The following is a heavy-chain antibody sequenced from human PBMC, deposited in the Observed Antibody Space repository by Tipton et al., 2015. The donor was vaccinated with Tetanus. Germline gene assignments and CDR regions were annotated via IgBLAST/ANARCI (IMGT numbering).Heavy chain of an antibody. Sequence: TLSLTCAISGGSFTGYSWGWIRQPPGKGLEWIGEVNHRGSTNYNPSLKSRVTISEDTSKNEFSLKLTSVTDADTAVYYCAKIRQVGKPGPFFDYWGQGTLVTVSS. J-gene: IGHJ4*02. CDR3: AKIRQVGKPGPFFDY. V-gene: IGHV4-34*01. CDR1: GGSFTGYS. D-gene: IGHD7-27*01. CDR2: VNHRGST.